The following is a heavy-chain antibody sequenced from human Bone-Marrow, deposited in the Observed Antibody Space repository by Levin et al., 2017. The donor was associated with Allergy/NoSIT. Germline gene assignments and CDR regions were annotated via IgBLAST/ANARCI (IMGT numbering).Heavy chain of an antibody. J-gene: IGHJ4*02. V-gene: IGHV4-59*11. CDR3: AKVGRTVTGLEY. Sequence: SETLSLTCSISGGSISGHYWNWIRQPPGKGLEWIGNMYYSGTTHYKPSLKSRLTMSIDASTRQFSLRLSPVTAAGTAVYLCAKVGRTVTGLEYWGAGILVIVSS. D-gene: IGHD5-18*01. CDR1: GGSISGHY. CDR2: MYYSGTT.